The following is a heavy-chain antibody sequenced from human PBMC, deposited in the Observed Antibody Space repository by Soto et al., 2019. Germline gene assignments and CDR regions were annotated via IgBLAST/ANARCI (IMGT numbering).Heavy chain of an antibody. V-gene: IGHV4-4*02. Sequence: QVQLQESGPGLVQPSGTLSLTCAVPGDSINNSHWWSWVRQTPGKGLEWIGETYHSGTTNYNPSLKTRVTISIDKSKNQFSLKMNSVTAADTAVYYCAREVNSSPARGPNWFDPWGQGTLVTVSS. CDR1: GDSINNSHW. D-gene: IGHD6-13*01. CDR2: TYHSGTT. CDR3: AREVNSSPARGPNWFDP. J-gene: IGHJ5*02.